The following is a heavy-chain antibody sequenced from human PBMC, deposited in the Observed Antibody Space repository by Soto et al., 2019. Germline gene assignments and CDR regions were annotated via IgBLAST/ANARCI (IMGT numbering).Heavy chain of an antibody. CDR3: ARQIYDSDTGPNFQYYFDS. J-gene: IGHJ4*02. D-gene: IGHD3-22*01. CDR1: GYSFAGYW. Sequence: PGEPLKISYKGSGYSFAGYWITWVRQKPGKGLEWMGRIDPSDSQTYYSPSFRGHVTISVTKSITTVFLQWSSLRASDTAMYYCARQIYDSDTGPNFQYYFDSWGQGTPVTVS. CDR2: IDPSDSQT. V-gene: IGHV5-10-1*01.